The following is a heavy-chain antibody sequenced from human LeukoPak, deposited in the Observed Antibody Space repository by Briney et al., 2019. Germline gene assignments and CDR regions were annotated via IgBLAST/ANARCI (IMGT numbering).Heavy chain of an antibody. CDR1: GYTFAGYY. V-gene: IGHV1-2*02. Sequence: ASVKVSCKASGYTFAGYYIHWVRQAPGQELEWMGWINPNSGGTNYAQKFQGRVTMTRDTSITTAYMELSRLKSDDSAVYYCARGPARGNWFDPWGQGTLVTVSS. CDR3: ARGPARGNWFDP. J-gene: IGHJ5*02. CDR2: INPNSGGT. D-gene: IGHD3-10*01.